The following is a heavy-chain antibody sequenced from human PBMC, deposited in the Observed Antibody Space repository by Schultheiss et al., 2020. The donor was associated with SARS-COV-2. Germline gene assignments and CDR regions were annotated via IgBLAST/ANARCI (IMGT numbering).Heavy chain of an antibody. Sequence: SVKVSCKASGYTCTSYDINWVRQAPGQGLEWMGWINPNSGGTNYAQKFQGWVTMTRDTSISTAYMELSRLRSDDTAVYYCARARDYGSGSYLYGMDVWGQGTTVTVSS. CDR3: ARARDYGSGSYLYGMDV. J-gene: IGHJ6*02. CDR1: GYTCTSYD. CDR2: INPNSGGT. V-gene: IGHV1-2*04. D-gene: IGHD3-10*01.